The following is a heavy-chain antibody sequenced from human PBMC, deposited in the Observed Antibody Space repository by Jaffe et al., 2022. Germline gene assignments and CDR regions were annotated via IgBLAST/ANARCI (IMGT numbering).Heavy chain of an antibody. J-gene: IGHJ3*02. V-gene: IGHV2-70*01. D-gene: IGHD5-12*01. CDR3: ARIRVVNSGYGYDAFDI. CDR2: IDWDDDK. Sequence: QVTLRESGPALVKPTQTLTLTCTFSGFSLSTSGMCVSWIRQPPGKALEWLALIDWDDDKYYSTSLKTRLTISKDTSKNQVVLTMTNMDPVDTATYYCARIRVVNSGYGYDAFDIWGQGTMVTVSS. CDR1: GFSLSTSGMC.